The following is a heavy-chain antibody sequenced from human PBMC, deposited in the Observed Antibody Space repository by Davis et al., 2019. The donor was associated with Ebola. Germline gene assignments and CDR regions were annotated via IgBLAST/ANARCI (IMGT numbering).Heavy chain of an antibody. D-gene: IGHD2-8*01. CDR2: IYYSGST. Sequence: MPSETLSLTCTVSGASIRSHYWSWIRQHPGKGLEWIGYIYYSGSTYYNPSLKSRVTISVDTSKNQFSLKLSSVTAADTAVYYCARDGLIRDYGMDFWGKGTTVTVSS. CDR1: GASIRSHY. V-gene: IGHV4-31*03. J-gene: IGHJ6*04. CDR3: ARDGLIRDYGMDF.